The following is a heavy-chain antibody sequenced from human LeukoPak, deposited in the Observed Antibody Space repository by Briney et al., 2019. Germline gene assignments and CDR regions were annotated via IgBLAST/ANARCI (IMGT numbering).Heavy chain of an antibody. D-gene: IGHD3-22*01. Sequence: GGSLRLSCAASGFTFSIFWMSWVRQAPGKGLEWVANIKQDGSANYYVDSVKGRFTISRDNARNSLYLEMNNLRAEDTAIYYCATSYDSSGNNWGQGTLVTVSS. CDR3: ATSYDSSGNN. V-gene: IGHV3-7*01. CDR2: IKQDGSAN. J-gene: IGHJ4*02. CDR1: GFTFSIFW.